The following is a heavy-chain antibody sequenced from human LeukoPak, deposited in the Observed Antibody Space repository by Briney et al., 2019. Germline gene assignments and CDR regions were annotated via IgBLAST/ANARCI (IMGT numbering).Heavy chain of an antibody. V-gene: IGHV5-51*01. CDR3: ARHSLEMASYAFDI. CDR1: GYRFTSYW. CDR2: IYPGDSDT. D-gene: IGHD5-24*01. J-gene: IGHJ3*02. Sequence: GEALEISCKGSGYRFTSYWIGWVRPMPGKGLEWMGIIYPGDSDTRYSPSFQGQVTISADKSISTAYLQWSSLKASDTAMYYCARHSLEMASYAFDIWGQGTMVTVSS.